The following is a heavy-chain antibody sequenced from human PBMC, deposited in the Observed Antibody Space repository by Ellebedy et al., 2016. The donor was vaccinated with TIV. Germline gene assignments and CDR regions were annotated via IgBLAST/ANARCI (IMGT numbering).Heavy chain of an antibody. V-gene: IGHV3-30-3*01. Sequence: GGSLRLSCAASGFTFSSNAMHWVRQAPGKGLEWVAVISYDGSNKYYADSVKGRFTISRDNSKNTLYLQMNSLRAEDTAVYYCAKDLAASGSYGMDVWGQGTTVTVSS. CDR2: ISYDGSNK. CDR3: AKDLAASGSYGMDV. J-gene: IGHJ6*02. D-gene: IGHD5-12*01. CDR1: GFTFSSNA.